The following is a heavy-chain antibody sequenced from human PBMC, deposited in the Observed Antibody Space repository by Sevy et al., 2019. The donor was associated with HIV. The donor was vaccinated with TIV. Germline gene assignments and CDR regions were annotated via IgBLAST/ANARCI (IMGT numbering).Heavy chain of an antibody. D-gene: IGHD3-9*01. Sequence: ASVKVSCKASGYTFTSQYMHWVRQAPGQGLEWMGIINPSGGSTRYAQKFQGRVTMTRDTSTSTVYMELSSLRSEDTAVYYCARDSDIYDILTGYYPFDYWGQGTLVTVSS. V-gene: IGHV1-46*01. CDR1: GYTFTSQY. CDR2: INPSGGST. J-gene: IGHJ4*02. CDR3: ARDSDIYDILTGYYPFDY.